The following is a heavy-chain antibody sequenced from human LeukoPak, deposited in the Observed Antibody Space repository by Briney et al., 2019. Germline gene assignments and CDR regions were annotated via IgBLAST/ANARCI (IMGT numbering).Heavy chain of an antibody. J-gene: IGHJ3*02. Sequence: SETLSLTCTVSGGSISSSSYHWGWIRQPPGTGLEWIGTLYYSGSTNYNPSLKSRVTISVDTSKNQFSLKLSSVTAADTAVYYCAREMDYYDSSGYYLSADDAFDIWGQGTMVTVSS. V-gene: IGHV4-39*07. CDR2: LYYSGST. CDR1: GGSISSSSYH. D-gene: IGHD3-22*01. CDR3: AREMDYYDSSGYYLSADDAFDI.